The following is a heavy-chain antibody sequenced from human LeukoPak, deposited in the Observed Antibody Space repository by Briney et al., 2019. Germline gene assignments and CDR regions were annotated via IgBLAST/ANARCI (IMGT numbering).Heavy chain of an antibody. Sequence: PSETLSLTCTVSGGSISSYYWSWIRQPAGKGLEWIGRIYTSGSTNYNPSIKSRVSISVDTSKNQFSLKLSSVTAADTAVYYCARQFGGDFWSGYPGVLHNPNWFDPWGQGTLVTVSS. CDR1: GGSISSYY. J-gene: IGHJ5*02. CDR3: ARQFGGDFWSGYPGVLHNPNWFDP. CDR2: IYTSGST. D-gene: IGHD3-3*01. V-gene: IGHV4-4*07.